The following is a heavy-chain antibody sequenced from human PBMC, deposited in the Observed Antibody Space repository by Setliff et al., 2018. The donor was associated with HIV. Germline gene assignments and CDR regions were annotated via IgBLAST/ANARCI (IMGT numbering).Heavy chain of an antibody. V-gene: IGHV4-39*02. CDR2: IYSSGNT. D-gene: IGHD4-17*01. J-gene: IGHJ4*02. CDR1: GGSISSYSYY. CDR3: VRDDYGYNGKGFDY. Sequence: SETLSLTCTVSGGSISSYSYYWGWIRQPPGKGLEWIGSIYSSGNTYYNPSLKSRVTISIDTSNNQISLRLSSVTAADTAMYYRVRDDYGYNGKGFDYWGPGTLVTVSS.